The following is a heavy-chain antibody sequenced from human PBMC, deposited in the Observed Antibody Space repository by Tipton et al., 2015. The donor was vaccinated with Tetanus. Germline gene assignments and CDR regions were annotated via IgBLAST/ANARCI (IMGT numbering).Heavy chain of an antibody. CDR2: IYSGGSST. D-gene: IGHD3-22*01. J-gene: IGHJ4*02. Sequence: FLRLSCAASGFTFSSYAMSWVRQAPGKGLEWVSVIYSGGSSTYYADSVKGRFTISRDNSKNTLYLQMNSLRAEDTAVYYCAKPDSSGYYYYFDYWGQGTLVTVSS. CDR1: GFTFSSYA. CDR3: AKPDSSGYYYYFDY. V-gene: IGHV3-23*03.